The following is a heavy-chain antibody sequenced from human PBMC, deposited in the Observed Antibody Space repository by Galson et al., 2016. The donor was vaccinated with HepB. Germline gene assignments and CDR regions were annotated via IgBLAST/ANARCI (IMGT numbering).Heavy chain of an antibody. Sequence: QSGAEVKKPGESLRISCQGSTVNFIRYWISWVRQMPGKGLEWMGRIDPSDSYTTYSPSFQGTVTFSLYKSISTAYLQWSSLKASDTSMYYCAIFYFDSGSYYNPDYWGQGALVTVSS. J-gene: IGHJ4*02. CDR1: TVNFIRYW. CDR3: AIFYFDSGSYYNPDY. CDR2: IDPSDSYT. V-gene: IGHV5-10-1*01. D-gene: IGHD3-10*01.